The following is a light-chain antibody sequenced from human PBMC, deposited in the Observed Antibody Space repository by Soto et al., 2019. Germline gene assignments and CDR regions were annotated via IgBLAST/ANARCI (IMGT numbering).Light chain of an antibody. J-gene: IGLJ1*01. CDR2: EVS. CDR1: SREFGSYNL. V-gene: IGLV2-23*02. CDR3: CSYAGSSTFYV. Sequence: QSVLNQPSSLSGSPGQSITISCTGTSREFGSYNLVSWYQQHPGKAPKLMIYEVSKRPSGVSNRFSGSKSGNTASLTISGLQAEDEADYYCCSYAGSSTFYVFGNGTKVTVL.